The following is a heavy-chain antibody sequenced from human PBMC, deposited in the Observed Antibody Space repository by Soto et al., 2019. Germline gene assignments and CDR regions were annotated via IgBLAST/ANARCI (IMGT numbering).Heavy chain of an antibody. J-gene: IGHJ6*02. V-gene: IGHV2-26*01. CDR3: ARIRRLGSSFGMDV. CDR2: IFSNDEK. CDR1: GFSLSNARMG. D-gene: IGHD2-15*01. Sequence: QVTLKESGPVLVKPTETLTLTCTVSGFSLSNARMGVSWIRQPPGKALEWLAHIFSNDEKSYRTSLKSRLTIAKDTSKHQVVLTITNMDPVDTATYYCARIRRLGSSFGMDVWGQGTTVTVSS.